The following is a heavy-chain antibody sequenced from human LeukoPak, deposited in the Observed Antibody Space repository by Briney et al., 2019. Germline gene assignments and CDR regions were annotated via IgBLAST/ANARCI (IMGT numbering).Heavy chain of an antibody. CDR1: VGSISSYY. V-gene: IGHV4-59*01. D-gene: IGHD4-17*01. Sequence: SETLSLTCSVRVGSISSYYWSWIRQPPGRGLEGVGYIYYIGCTNDNPSLKSRGTISVATSKTQFSRKLASVTPADTAMYYCARGLAGTVTTRTIDVWGQGALVTVSS. CDR3: ARGLAGTVTTRTIDV. CDR2: IYYIGCT. J-gene: IGHJ4*02.